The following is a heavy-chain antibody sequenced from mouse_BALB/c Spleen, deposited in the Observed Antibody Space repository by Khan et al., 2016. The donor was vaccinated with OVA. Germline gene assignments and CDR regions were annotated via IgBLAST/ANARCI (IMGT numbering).Heavy chain of an antibody. Sequence: QIQLVQSGPELKKPGETVKISCKASGYTFTNNGMNWVKQNPGKGLKWMGWINTYTGAPTYVDDLKGRFAFSLETSATTAYLQINNLKNEDTATYCCARVGYAGTMDYWGQGTSVTVSS. CDR3: ARVGYAGTMDY. CDR1: GYTFTNNG. V-gene: IGHV9-3-1*01. CDR2: INTYTGAP. D-gene: IGHD2-14*01. J-gene: IGHJ4*01.